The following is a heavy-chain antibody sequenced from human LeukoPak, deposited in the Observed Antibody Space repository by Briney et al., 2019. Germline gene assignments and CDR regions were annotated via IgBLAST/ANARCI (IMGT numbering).Heavy chain of an antibody. CDR2: INLIGGST. CDR1: GYPFTSYY. Sequence: ASVKVSCKTSGYPFTSYYIHWVREAPGQVLEWMGIINLIGGSTRYAQKFQGRVTMTRDTSTSTVYMELSSLRSEDTAVYYCARESDIVVAGTGFDYWGQGTLVTVSS. D-gene: IGHD6-19*01. CDR3: ARESDIVVAGTGFDY. V-gene: IGHV1-46*01. J-gene: IGHJ4*02.